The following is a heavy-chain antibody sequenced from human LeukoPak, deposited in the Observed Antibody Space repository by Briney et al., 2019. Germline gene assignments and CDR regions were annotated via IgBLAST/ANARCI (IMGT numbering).Heavy chain of an antibody. CDR3: AREDCSSTSCYGNNWFDP. D-gene: IGHD2-2*01. J-gene: IGHJ5*02. CDR1: GYTFTSYG. V-gene: IGHV1-18*01. Sequence: GASVKVSCKASGYTFTSYGISWVRQAPGQGLEWMGWISAYNGNTNYAQKLQGGVTMTTDTSTSTAYMELRSLRSDDTAVYYCAREDCSSTSCYGNNWFDPWGQGTLVTVSS. CDR2: ISAYNGNT.